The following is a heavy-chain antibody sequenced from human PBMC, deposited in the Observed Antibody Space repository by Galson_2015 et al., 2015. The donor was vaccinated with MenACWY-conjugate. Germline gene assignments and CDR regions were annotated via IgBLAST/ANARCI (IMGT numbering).Heavy chain of an antibody. V-gene: IGHV6-1*01. D-gene: IGHD6-19*01. Sequence: CAISGDSVSSKGAAWNRIRQSPSRGLEWLGRTYYGSKWYKDYAVSVKSRITINPETSKNQFSLRLNSVTPEDTAMYYCARERPYSHGWYDFDYWGQGTLVTVSS. J-gene: IGHJ4*02. CDR3: ARERPYSHGWYDFDY. CDR2: TYYGSKWYK. CDR1: GDSVSSKGAA.